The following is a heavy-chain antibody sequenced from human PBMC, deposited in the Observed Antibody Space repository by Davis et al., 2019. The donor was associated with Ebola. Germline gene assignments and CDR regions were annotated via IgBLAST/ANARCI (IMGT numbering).Heavy chain of an antibody. Sequence: PGGSLRLSCAASGFTFSSYSMNWVRQAPGKGLEWVSSISSSSSYIYYADSVKVRFTISRDNAKNSLYLQMNSLRAEDTAVYYCARAWQQLVVGWGQGTLVTVSS. D-gene: IGHD6-13*01. J-gene: IGHJ4*02. CDR3: ARAWQQLVVG. V-gene: IGHV3-21*01. CDR1: GFTFSSYS. CDR2: ISSSSSYI.